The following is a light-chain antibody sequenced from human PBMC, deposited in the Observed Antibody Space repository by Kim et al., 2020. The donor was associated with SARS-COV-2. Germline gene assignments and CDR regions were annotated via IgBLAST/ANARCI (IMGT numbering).Light chain of an antibody. V-gene: IGLV1-40*01. CDR2: GNN. CDR3: QSFDNSLSAWV. J-gene: IGLJ3*02. Sequence: FDVHWSQQLPGAVPNLLMYGNNHRPSGVPDRFSGSKSGTSASLAITGLQPDDEADYYCQSFDNSLSAWVFGGGTQLTVL. CDR1: FD.